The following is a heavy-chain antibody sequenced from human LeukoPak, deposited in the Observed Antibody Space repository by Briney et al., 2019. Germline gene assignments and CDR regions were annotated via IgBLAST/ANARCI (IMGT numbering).Heavy chain of an antibody. J-gene: IGHJ4*02. V-gene: IGHV3-23*01. CDR3: AKYPTYYYDSSGYYTY. D-gene: IGHD3-22*01. CDR1: GFTFSSYA. Sequence: PGGSLRLSCAASGFTFSSYAMSWVRQAPGKGLEWVSAISGSGGSTYYADSVKGRFTISRDNSKSTLYLQMNSLRAEDTAVYYCAKYPTYYYDSSGYYTYWGQGTLVTVSS. CDR2: ISGSGGST.